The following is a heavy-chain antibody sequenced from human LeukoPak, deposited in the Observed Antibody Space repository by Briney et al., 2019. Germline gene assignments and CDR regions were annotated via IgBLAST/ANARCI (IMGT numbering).Heavy chain of an antibody. CDR1: GXSINTYF. D-gene: IGHD3-16*01. CDR2: VYYNGIT. J-gene: IGHJ4*02. Sequence: TSETLSLTCTVSGXSINTYFWSWIRQPPGKGLEWIGYVYYNGITNYNPSLKSRVSISLDTSKNQFSLRLNSVTAAETAVYYCVSQLGGATFHWGQGTLVTVSS. V-gene: IGHV4-59*08. CDR3: VSQLGGATFH.